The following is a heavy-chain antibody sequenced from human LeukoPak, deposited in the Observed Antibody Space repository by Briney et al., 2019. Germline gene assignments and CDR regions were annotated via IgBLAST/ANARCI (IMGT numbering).Heavy chain of an antibody. CDR2: ISGSGGNT. CDR1: GFTFNNYG. CDR3: AKDMRTLDVFDY. J-gene: IGHJ4*02. V-gene: IGHV3-23*01. D-gene: IGHD1-1*01. Sequence: GGSLRLSCAASGFTFNNYGMSWVRQAPGTRVEWVTGISGSGGNTYYADSVKGRFTISRDNSNKTLYLQMNSLRAEDTAIYYCAKDMRTLDVFDYWGQGTLVTVSS.